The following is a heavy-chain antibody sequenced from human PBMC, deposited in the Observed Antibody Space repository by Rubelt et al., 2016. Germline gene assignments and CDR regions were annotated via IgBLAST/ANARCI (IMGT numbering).Heavy chain of an antibody. Sequence: QVQLQESGPGLVKPSETLSLTCTVSGGSISSYYWSWIRQPPGKGLEWIGEINHSGSTNYNPSLKSRVTISVDTSKNQVFLKLSSVTAADTAVYYCARGLRITMFGVVMPLDYWGQGTLVTVSS. CDR3: ARGLRITMFGVVMPLDY. D-gene: IGHD3-3*01. V-gene: IGHV4-59*12. J-gene: IGHJ4*02. CDR1: GGSISSYY. CDR2: INHSGST.